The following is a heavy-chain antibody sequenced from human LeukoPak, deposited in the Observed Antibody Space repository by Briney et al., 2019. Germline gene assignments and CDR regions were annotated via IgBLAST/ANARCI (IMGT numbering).Heavy chain of an antibody. Sequence: PGGSLRLSCAASGFTFSSYWMHWVRQDPGKGLEWVANIKLDGSEKNYVDSVKGRFTISRDNTKNSLYLQMNSLRVEDTAVFYCARDQYDTWSRRGNFDSWGQGTLVIVSS. CDR2: IKLDGSEK. CDR3: ARDQYDTWSRRGNFDS. D-gene: IGHD3-3*01. V-gene: IGHV3-7*03. CDR1: GFTFSSYW. J-gene: IGHJ4*02.